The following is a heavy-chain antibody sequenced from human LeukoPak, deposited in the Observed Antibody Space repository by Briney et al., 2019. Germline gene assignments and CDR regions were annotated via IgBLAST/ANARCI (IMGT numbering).Heavy chain of an antibody. V-gene: IGHV1-69*13. CDR2: IIPIFGTA. J-gene: IGHJ6*04. D-gene: IGHD2-15*01. CDR3: AGGYCSGGSCYGYDYYYGMDV. CDR1: GGTFSSYA. Sequence: SVKVSCKASGGTFSSYAISWVRQAPGQGLEWMGGIIPIFGTANYAQKFQGRVTITADESTSTAYMELSSLRSEDTAVYYCAGGYCSGGSCYGYDYYYGMDVWGKGTTVTVSS.